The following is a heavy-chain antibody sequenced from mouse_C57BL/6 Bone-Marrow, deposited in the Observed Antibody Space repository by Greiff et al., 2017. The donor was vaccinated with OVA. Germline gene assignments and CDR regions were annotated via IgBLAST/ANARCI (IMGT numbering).Heavy chain of an antibody. J-gene: IGHJ4*01. CDR1: GYTFTGYW. Sequence: VQLQQSGAELMKPGASVKLSCKATGYTFTGYWIEWVKQRPGHGLEWIGEILPGSGSTNYNEKFKGKATFTADTSSNTAYMQLSSLTTEDSAIYYCARPLITTVVATPYAMDYWGQGTSVTVSS. CDR3: ARPLITTVVATPYAMDY. CDR2: ILPGSGST. D-gene: IGHD1-1*01. V-gene: IGHV1-9*01.